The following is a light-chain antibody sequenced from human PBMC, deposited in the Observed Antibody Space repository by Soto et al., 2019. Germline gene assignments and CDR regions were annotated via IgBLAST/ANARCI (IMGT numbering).Light chain of an antibody. Sequence: EIVLTQSPGTLSLSAGERATLSCRASQSLSRTYFAWYQQKPGQAPRVLIYGASNRATGIPDRFSGSGSGTDSTLTISRLEPEDFGVYYCQQYDTSPGTFGQGTKVEIK. CDR3: QQYDTSPGT. CDR1: QSLSRTY. J-gene: IGKJ1*01. CDR2: GAS. V-gene: IGKV3-20*01.